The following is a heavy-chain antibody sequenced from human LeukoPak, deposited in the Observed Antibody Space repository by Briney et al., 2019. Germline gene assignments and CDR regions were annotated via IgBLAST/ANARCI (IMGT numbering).Heavy chain of an antibody. CDR2: IYYSGST. CDR1: GGSISSSSYY. V-gene: IGHV4-39*07. J-gene: IGHJ4*02. D-gene: IGHD3-10*01. CDR3: ARAAGVVRGYVLDY. Sequence: PSETLSLTCTVSGGSISSSSYYWGWIRQPPGKGLECIGSIYYSGSTYYNPSLKSRVTISVDTSKNQFSLKLSSVTAADTAVYYCARAAGVVRGYVLDYWGQGTLVTVSS.